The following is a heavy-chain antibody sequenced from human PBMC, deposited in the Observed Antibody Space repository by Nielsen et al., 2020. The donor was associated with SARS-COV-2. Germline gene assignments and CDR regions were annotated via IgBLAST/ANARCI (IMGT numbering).Heavy chain of an antibody. D-gene: IGHD3-9*01. CDR2: INPSGSGT. CDR3: ARGGRYFDWLLSVY. V-gene: IGHV3-74*01. Sequence: GESLKISCSASGFTFSSTWMDWVRQAPGQGLVWVSRINPSGSGTAYADSVKGRFAVSRDNAGNTVVLQIHSLRVEDTAVYYCARGGRYFDWLLSVYWGQGTLVTVSS. CDR1: GFTFSSTW. J-gene: IGHJ4*02.